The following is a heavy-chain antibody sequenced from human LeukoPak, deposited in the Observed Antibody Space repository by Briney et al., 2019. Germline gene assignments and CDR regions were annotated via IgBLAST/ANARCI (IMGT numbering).Heavy chain of an antibody. CDR1: GYTFTSYD. CDR3: ARDSIAAAALGDAFDI. J-gene: IGHJ3*02. Sequence: ASVKVSCKDSGYTFTSYDINWVRQAPGQGLEWMGWINPNSGGTNYAQKFQGRVTMTRDTSISTAYMELSRLRSEDTAVYYCARDSIAAAALGDAFDIWGQGAMVTVSS. V-gene: IGHV1-2*02. D-gene: IGHD6-13*01. CDR2: INPNSGGT.